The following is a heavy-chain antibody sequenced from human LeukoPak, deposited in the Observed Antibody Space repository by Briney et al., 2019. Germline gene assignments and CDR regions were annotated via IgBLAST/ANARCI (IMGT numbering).Heavy chain of an antibody. V-gene: IGHV4-34*01. Sequence: KPSETLSLTCAVSGGSFGAYYWSWIRQPPGKGLEWIGEIHHSGSTNYNPSLKRRVTISVASSKNHFSLRLSSVTAADTAVYYCARGVRIVHYCSAGSCPLSSSPYYYYYYMDVWGKGTTVTVSS. J-gene: IGHJ6*03. CDR2: IHHSGST. CDR3: ARGVRIVHYCSAGSCPLSSSPYYYYYYMDV. D-gene: IGHD2-15*01. CDR1: GGSFGAYY.